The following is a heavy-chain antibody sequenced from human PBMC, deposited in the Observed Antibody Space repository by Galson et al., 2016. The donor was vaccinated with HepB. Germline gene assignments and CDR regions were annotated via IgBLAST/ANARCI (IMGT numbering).Heavy chain of an antibody. D-gene: IGHD3-16*01. V-gene: IGHV5-51*03. CDR2: IYPDDSDT. CDR1: GYSFRTSW. J-gene: IGHJ4*02. Sequence: QSGAEVKKPGESLQISCKASGYSFRTSWIAWVRQMPGKGLEWMGIIYPDDSDTRCSPSFQGQVTISADKSISTAFLQWSSLKASDTAIYYCAREAGDFDYWGQGTLVTVSS. CDR3: AREAGDFDY.